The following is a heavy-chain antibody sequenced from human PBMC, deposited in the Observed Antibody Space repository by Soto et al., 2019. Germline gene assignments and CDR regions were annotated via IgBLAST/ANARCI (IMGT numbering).Heavy chain of an antibody. Sequence: SETLSLTCTVSGGSISSHYLRWIRQPPGKGLEWIRYIYYSGSTNYNPSLKSRVTISVDTSKNQFSLKLSSVTAADTAVYYCARSVDILTGYFHWGQGTLVTVSS. J-gene: IGHJ4*02. CDR1: GGSISSHY. CDR3: ARSVDILTGYFH. CDR2: IYYSGST. V-gene: IGHV4-59*11. D-gene: IGHD3-9*01.